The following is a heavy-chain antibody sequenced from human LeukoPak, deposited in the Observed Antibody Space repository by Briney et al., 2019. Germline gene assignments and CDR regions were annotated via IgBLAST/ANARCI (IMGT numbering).Heavy chain of an antibody. V-gene: IGHV4-39*01. CDR2: IYYSGST. Sequence: PSETLSLTCTVSGGSISSSSYYWGWIRQPPGKGLEWIGSIYYSGSTYYNPSLKSRVTISVDTSKNQFSLKLSSVTAADTAVYYCARHRQQQIDYWGQGTLVTVSS. D-gene: IGHD6-13*01. J-gene: IGHJ4*02. CDR3: ARHRQQQIDY. CDR1: GGSISSSSYY.